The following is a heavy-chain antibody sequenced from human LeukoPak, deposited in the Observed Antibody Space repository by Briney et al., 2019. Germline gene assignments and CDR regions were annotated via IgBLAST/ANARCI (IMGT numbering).Heavy chain of an antibody. CDR3: AKENYDILTGARSCFYP. CDR2: ISYDGSNK. Sequence: GGSLRLSCAASGFTFSSYGMHRVRQATVKGLEWVAVISYDGSNKYYADSVKDRFTVSRDNSKHTLYLQMNSLRAEDTAVYYCAKENYDILTGARSCFYPWGQGTLVTVSS. J-gene: IGHJ5*02. V-gene: IGHV3-30*18. D-gene: IGHD3-9*01. CDR1: GFTFSSYG.